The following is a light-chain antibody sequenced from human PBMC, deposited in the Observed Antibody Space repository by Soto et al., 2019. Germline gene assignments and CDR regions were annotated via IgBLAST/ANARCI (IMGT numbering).Light chain of an antibody. V-gene: IGLV2-14*01. CDR1: SIDVGGYNY. CDR2: DVS. J-gene: IGLJ2*01. Sequence: QSALTQPASVSGSPGQSITISCTGTSIDVGGYNYVSWYQQHPGRAPKLMIYDVSNRPSGVSNRFSGSKSGNMASLTISGLQAEDDADYYCSSYTSSSTLVFGGGTKVTVL. CDR3: SSYTSSSTLV.